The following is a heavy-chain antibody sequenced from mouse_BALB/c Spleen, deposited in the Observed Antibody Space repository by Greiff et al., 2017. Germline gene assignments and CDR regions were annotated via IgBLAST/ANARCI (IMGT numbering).Heavy chain of an antibody. J-gene: IGHJ2*01. CDR2: IYPGDGDT. D-gene: IGHD2-1*01. V-gene: IGHV1-87*01. CDR3: ARSEGYYGNYDY. Sequence: VQLQQSGAELARPGASVKLSCKASGYTFTSYWMQWVKQRPGQGLEWIGAIYPGDGDTRYTQKFKGKATLTADKSSSTAYMQLSSLASEDTAVYYCARSEGYYGNYDYWGQGTTLTVSS. CDR1: GYTFTSYW.